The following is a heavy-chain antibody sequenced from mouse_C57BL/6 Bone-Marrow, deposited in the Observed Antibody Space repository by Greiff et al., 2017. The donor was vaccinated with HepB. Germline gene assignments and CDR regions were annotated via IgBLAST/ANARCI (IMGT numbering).Heavy chain of an antibody. Sequence: EVQLVESGGGLVKPGGSLKLSCAASGFTFSSYAMSWVRQTPEKRLEWVATISDGGSYTYYPDNVKGRFTISRDNAKNNLYLQMSHLKSEDTAMYYCARAYYGNSYFDYWGQGTTLTVSS. CDR1: GFTFSSYA. V-gene: IGHV5-4*01. D-gene: IGHD2-10*01. J-gene: IGHJ2*01. CDR2: ISDGGSYT. CDR3: ARAYYGNSYFDY.